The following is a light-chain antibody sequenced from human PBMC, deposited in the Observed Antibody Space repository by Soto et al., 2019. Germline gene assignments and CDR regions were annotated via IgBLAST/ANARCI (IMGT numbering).Light chain of an antibody. V-gene: IGLV2-8*01. CDR2: EVS. Sequence: QSALTQPPSASGSPGQSVTISCTGTSSDVGDYKFVSWYQQHPGKAPKLMIYEVSRRPSGVPDRFSGSKSGNTASLTVSGLQAEDEAAYYCSSYAGNNNVVFGGGTKVTVL. J-gene: IGLJ2*01. CDR1: SSDVGDYKF. CDR3: SSYAGNNNVV.